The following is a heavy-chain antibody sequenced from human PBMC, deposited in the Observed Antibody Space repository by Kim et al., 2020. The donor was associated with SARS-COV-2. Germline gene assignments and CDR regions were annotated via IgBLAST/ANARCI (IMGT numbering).Heavy chain of an antibody. CDR3: ARYYYDSSGYYDGSLDY. CDR1: GGSISSYY. J-gene: IGHJ4*01. Sequence: SETLSLTCTVSGGSISSYYWSWIRQPPGKGLEWIGYIYYSGSTNYNPSLKSRVTISVDTSKNQFSLKLSSVTAADTAVYYCARYYYDSSGYYDGSLDYWGQEPWSPSPQ. CDR2: IYYSGST. V-gene: IGHV4-59*01. D-gene: IGHD3-22*01.